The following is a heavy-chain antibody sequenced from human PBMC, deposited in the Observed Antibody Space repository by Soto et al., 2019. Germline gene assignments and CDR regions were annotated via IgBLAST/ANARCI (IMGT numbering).Heavy chain of an antibody. CDR1: GGSISSYY. CDR2: IYYSGST. V-gene: IGHV4-59*01. Sequence: KLRKTLSLTCTVSGGSISSYYWSWIRQPPGKGLEWIGYIYYSGSTNYNPSLKSRVTISVDTSKNQFSLKLSSVTAADTAVYYCARDWYYYGSGSYYYYYYGMDVWGQGTTVTVSS. CDR3: ARDWYYYGSGSYYYYYYGMDV. J-gene: IGHJ6*02. D-gene: IGHD3-10*01.